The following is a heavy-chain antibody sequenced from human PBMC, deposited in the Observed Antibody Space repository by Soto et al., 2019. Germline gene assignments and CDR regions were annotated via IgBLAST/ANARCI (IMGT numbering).Heavy chain of an antibody. D-gene: IGHD2-2*01. CDR3: ARVVVPAVGDWFDP. CDR2: INHSGST. CDR1: GGSFSGYY. V-gene: IGHV4-34*01. J-gene: IGHJ5*02. Sequence: SETLSLTCAVYGGSFSGYYWSWIRQPPGKGLEWIGEINHSGSTNYNPSLKSRVTISVDTSKNQFSLKLSSVTAADTAVYYCARVVVPAVGDWFDPWAREPWSPSPQ.